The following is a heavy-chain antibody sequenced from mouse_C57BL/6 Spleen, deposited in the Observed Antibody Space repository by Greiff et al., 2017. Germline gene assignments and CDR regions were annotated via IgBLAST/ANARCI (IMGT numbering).Heavy chain of an antibody. J-gene: IGHJ1*03. CDR3: ARGDYYGSSSYWYFDV. CDR2: INPNYGTT. CDR1: GYSFTDYN. Sequence: EVKLQESGPELVKPGASVKISCKASGYSFTDYNMNWVKQSNGKSLEWIGVINPNYGTTSYNQKFKGKATLTVDQSSSTAYMQLNSLTSEDSAVYYCARGDYYGSSSYWYFDVWGTGTTVTVSS. D-gene: IGHD1-1*01. V-gene: IGHV1-39*01.